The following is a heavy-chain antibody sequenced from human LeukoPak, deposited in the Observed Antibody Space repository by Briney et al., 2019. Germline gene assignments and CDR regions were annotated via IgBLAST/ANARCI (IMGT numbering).Heavy chain of an antibody. CDR2: INNDGSST. V-gene: IGHV3-74*01. CDR3: AKPAAGYSSGWYDGPYYFDY. CDR1: GFTFSSSW. Sequence: GGSLRLSCAASGFTFSSSWMHWVRQAPGKGLVWVSRINNDGSSTSYADSVKGRFTISRDNSKNTLYLQMNSLRAEDAAVYYCAKPAAGYSSGWYDGPYYFDYWGQGTLVTVSS. J-gene: IGHJ4*02. D-gene: IGHD6-19*01.